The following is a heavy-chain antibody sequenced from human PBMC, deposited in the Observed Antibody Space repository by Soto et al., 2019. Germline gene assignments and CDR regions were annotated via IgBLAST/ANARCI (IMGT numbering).Heavy chain of an antibody. CDR1: GYTFTSYA. Sequence: QVQLVQSGAEEKKPGASVKVSCKASGYTFTSYAMHWVRQAPGQRLEWMGWINAGNGNTKDSQKCQGXVSXXRXSSASTAYMDLSSLRSEDTAVYYCARSIVVVTALDYWGQGTLVTVSS. CDR3: ARSIVVVTALDY. D-gene: IGHD2-21*02. J-gene: IGHJ4*02. V-gene: IGHV1-3*05. CDR2: INAGNGNT.